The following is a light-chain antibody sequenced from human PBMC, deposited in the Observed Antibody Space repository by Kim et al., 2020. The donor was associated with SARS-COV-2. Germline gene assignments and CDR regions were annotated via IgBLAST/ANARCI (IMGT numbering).Light chain of an antibody. V-gene: IGKV3-20*01. CDR1: QSVSRNY. J-gene: IGKJ1*01. Sequence: ATGERATIPGRASQSVSRNYLAWYQQKPGQAPRLLMYDASSRAAGISDRFSGSGSGTDFTLTISRLEPEDFALYYCQQYDTPPWTFGQGTKVDIK. CDR2: DAS. CDR3: QQYDTPPWT.